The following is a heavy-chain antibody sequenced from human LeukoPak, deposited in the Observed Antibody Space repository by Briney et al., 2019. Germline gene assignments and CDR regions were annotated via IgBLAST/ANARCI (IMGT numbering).Heavy chain of an antibody. CDR3: ATVDIVVVPAVYFDY. Sequence: ASVKVSCKVSGYTLTELSLHWVRQAPGKGLEWMGGFDPVDGETIYAQKFQGRVTMTEDTSTDTAYMELSSLRSEDTAVYFCATVDIVVVPAVYFDYWGQGTLVTVSS. CDR2: FDPVDGET. J-gene: IGHJ4*02. V-gene: IGHV1-24*01. CDR1: GYTLTELS. D-gene: IGHD2-2*03.